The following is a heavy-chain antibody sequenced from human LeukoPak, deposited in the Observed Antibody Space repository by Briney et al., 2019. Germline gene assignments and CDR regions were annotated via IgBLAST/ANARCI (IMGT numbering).Heavy chain of an antibody. J-gene: IGHJ4*02. CDR3: ARGGGYSGYDDLDY. CDR1: GYTFTSYD. CDR2: MNPNSGNT. D-gene: IGHD5-12*01. V-gene: IGHV1-8*01. Sequence: ASVKVSCKASGYTFTSYDINWVRQAPGQGLEWMGWMNPNSGNTGYAQKFQGRVTMTRNTSISTAYMELSSLRSEDTAVYYCARGGGYSGYDDLDYWGQGTLVTVSS.